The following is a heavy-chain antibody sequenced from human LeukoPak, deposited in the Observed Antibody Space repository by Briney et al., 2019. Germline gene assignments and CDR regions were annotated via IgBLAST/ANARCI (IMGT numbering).Heavy chain of an antibody. CDR3: ARDREWEGNYMDV. CDR2: INTNTGNP. J-gene: IGHJ6*03. V-gene: IGHV7-4-1*02. Sequence: ASVKVSCKASGHTFTSYAMNWVRQAPGQGLEWMGWINTNTGNPTYAQGFTGRFVFSLDTSVSTAYLRISSLKAEDTAVYYCARDREWEGNYMDVWGKGTTVTVSS. CDR1: GHTFTSYA. D-gene: IGHD1-26*01.